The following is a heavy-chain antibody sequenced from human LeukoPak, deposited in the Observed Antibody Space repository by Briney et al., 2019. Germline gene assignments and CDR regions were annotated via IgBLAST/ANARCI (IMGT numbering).Heavy chain of an antibody. CDR1: GFTFSSYG. CDR3: AKDGLTIFGVVTRDAFDI. V-gene: IGHV3-30*02. J-gene: IGHJ3*02. Sequence: GGSLRLSCAASGFTFSSYGMHWVRQAPGKGLEWVAFIRYDGSNKYYADSVKGRFTISRDKSKNTLYLQMNSLRAEDTAVYYCAKDGLTIFGVVTRDAFDIWGQGTMVTVSS. D-gene: IGHD3-3*01. CDR2: IRYDGSNK.